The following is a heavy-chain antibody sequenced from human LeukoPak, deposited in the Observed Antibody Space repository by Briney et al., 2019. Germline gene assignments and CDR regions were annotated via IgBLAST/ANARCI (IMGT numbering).Heavy chain of an antibody. J-gene: IGHJ4*02. Sequence: PGGSLSLSCPASGFTFSSYAMSWVRPAPGKGLEWVSAISGSGGSTYYAGSVKGRFTISRDNSKNTLYLQMNSLRAEDTAVYYCARGGYSYGAFDYWGQGTLVTVSS. CDR2: ISGSGGST. D-gene: IGHD5-18*01. CDR3: ARGGYSYGAFDY. CDR1: GFTFSSYA. V-gene: IGHV3-23*01.